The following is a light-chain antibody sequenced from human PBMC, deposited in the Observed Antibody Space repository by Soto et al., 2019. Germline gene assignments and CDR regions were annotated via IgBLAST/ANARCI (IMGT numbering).Light chain of an antibody. CDR3: QQYGNSPIT. V-gene: IGKV3-20*01. CDR2: GTS. J-gene: IGKJ5*01. Sequence: EIVFTQSPGTLSLSPPERSTLSCVASQSVSSAYLGWYQQKPGQAPRLLIYGTSGRATGIPDRFSGSGSGTDFTLTISRLEPEDFAVYYCQQYGNSPITFGQGTRLEIK. CDR1: QSVSSAY.